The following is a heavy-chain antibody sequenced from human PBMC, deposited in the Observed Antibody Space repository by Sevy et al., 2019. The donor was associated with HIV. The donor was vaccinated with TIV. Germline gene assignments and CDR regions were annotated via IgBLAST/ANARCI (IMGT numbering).Heavy chain of an antibody. CDR3: ARDRGYCSGGSCYIQQ. V-gene: IGHV1-18*01. J-gene: IGHJ1*01. D-gene: IGHD2-15*01. CDR2: LNTNNGNA. CDR1: GYTFTSNG. Sequence: ASVKVSCRASGYTFTSNGIAWVRQAPGQGLEWMGWLNTNNGNANYAQKYQGRVTMTTDTSTSTGYMELRSLRSDDTAMYYCARDRGYCSGGSCYIQQWVQGTLVTVSS.